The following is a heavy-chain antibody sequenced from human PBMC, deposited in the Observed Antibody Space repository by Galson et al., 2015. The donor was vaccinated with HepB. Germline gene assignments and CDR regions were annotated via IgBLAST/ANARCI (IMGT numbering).Heavy chain of an antibody. V-gene: IGHV3-23*01. J-gene: IGHJ4*02. CDR3: AKNYGDYVYDPFDL. D-gene: IGHD4-17*01. CDR2: VSANGATT. Sequence: SLRLSCAASTLILTKYAMTWVRQAPGKGLEWVSVVSANGATTHYADSVRGRFTIFRDNSKNTLYLQMSSLKREDTAVYFCAKNYGDYVYDPFDLWGQGTLVTVSS. CDR1: TLILTKYA.